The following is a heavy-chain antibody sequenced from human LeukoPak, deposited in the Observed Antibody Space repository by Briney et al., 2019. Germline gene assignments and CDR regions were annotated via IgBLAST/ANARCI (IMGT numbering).Heavy chain of an antibody. J-gene: IGHJ4*02. CDR2: ISRRDDYT. D-gene: IGHD3-10*01. CDR3: PNDYRSGSFHDF. Sequence: LAGGSLRLSCAASGFAFSSYAMSWVRQPPGKGLEWVSVISRRDDYTYYADSVKGRFTISRDNSKNTLYLQMNTLRAEDTAVYYCPNDYRSGSFHDFWGQGTLVTVSS. CDR1: GFAFSSYA. V-gene: IGHV3-23*01.